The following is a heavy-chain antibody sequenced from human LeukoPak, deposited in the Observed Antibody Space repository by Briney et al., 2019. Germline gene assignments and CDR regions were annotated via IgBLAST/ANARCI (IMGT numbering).Heavy chain of an antibody. J-gene: IGHJ6*03. D-gene: IGHD5-18*01. CDR3: ARAGSYGYFYYYYYYMDV. V-gene: IGHV4-4*07. Sequence: SETLSLTCTVSGGSISSYYWSWIRQPAGKGLEWIGRIYTSGSTNYNPSLKSRVTMSVDTSKNQFSLKLSSVTAADTAVYYCARAGSYGYFYYYYYYMDVWGKGTTVTVSS. CDR1: GGSISSYY. CDR2: IYTSGST.